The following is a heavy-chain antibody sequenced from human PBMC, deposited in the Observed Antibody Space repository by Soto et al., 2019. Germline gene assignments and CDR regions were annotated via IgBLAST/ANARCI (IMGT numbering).Heavy chain of an antibody. CDR2: ISGSGGST. D-gene: IGHD4-4*01. J-gene: IGHJ5*02. Sequence: HPGGSLRLSCAASGFTFSSYAMSWVRQAPGKGLEWVSAISGSGGSTYYADSVKGRFTISRDNSKNTLYLQMNSLRAEDTAVYYCAKGLHSYSSYGALWFDPWGQGTLVTVSS. CDR3: AKGLHSYSSYGALWFDP. V-gene: IGHV3-23*01. CDR1: GFTFSSYA.